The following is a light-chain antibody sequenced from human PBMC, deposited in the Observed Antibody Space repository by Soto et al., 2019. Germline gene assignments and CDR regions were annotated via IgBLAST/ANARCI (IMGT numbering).Light chain of an antibody. V-gene: IGKV3-20*01. CDR3: QQYARSPLA. CDR1: QNVARNY. CDR2: DAS. Sequence: EIVLTQSPGTLSLSPGERATLYCRASQNVARNYLAWYQQRPGQAPRLLIYDASTRATGIPDRFSGSGSGTDFTLTISRLEPEDFAVYFCQQYARSPLAFGGGTKVDIK. J-gene: IGKJ4*01.